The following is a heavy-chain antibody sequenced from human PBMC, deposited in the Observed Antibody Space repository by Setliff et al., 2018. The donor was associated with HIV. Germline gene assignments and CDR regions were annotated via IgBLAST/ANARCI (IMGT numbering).Heavy chain of an antibody. V-gene: IGHV1-69*05. CDR2: IIPMYGVA. J-gene: IGHJ4*02. CDR1: GYILTELS. D-gene: IGHD3-10*01. Sequence: SVKVSCKVSGYILTELSMHWVRQAPGKGLEWMGGIIPMYGVANYAQKFQGRVTITTDESTSTAYMELSSLRSEDTAVYYCARFGGLFSGALDYWGQGTLVTVSS. CDR3: ARFGGLFSGALDY.